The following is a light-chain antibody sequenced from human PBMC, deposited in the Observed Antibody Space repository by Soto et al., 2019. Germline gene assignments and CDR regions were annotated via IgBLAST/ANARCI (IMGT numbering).Light chain of an antibody. Sequence: DIQLTQSPSFLSASVGDRVTISCRASQGISSYLAWYQQQPGEAPKLLIFAASTLQSRVPARFCGSGSGTEFTLTISSLQPQGFASYDCQQHFSYPLFTFGPGTKVDIK. J-gene: IGKJ3*01. CDR1: QGISSY. CDR2: AAS. V-gene: IGKV1-9*01. CDR3: QQHFSYPLFT.